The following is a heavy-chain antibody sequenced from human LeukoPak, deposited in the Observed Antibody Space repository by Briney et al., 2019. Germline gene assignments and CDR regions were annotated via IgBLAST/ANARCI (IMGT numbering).Heavy chain of an antibody. V-gene: IGHV4-34*01. J-gene: IGHJ6*03. Sequence: SETLSLTCAVYGGSFSGYYWSWIRQPPGKGLEWIGEINHSGSTNYNPSLKSRVTISVDTSKNQISLKLSSVTAADTAVYYCARGRVGFYYYMDVWGKGTTVTVSS. CDR3: ARGRVGFYYYMDV. D-gene: IGHD2-15*01. CDR2: INHSGST. CDR1: GGSFSGYY.